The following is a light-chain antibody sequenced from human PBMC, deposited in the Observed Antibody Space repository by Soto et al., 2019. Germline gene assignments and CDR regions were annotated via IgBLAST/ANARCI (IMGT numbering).Light chain of an antibody. CDR3: QQRDKWPRT. CDR2: GAS. J-gene: IGKJ2*01. CDR1: QSVGSY. V-gene: IGKV3-11*01. Sequence: DIVLTQSPATLSLSPGERATLSCRASQSVGSYLAWFQRKPGQAPRLLIYGASNRATDIPGRFSGRGSGTDFTLTISSLESGDSAVYYCQQRDKWPRTFGQGTKLEI.